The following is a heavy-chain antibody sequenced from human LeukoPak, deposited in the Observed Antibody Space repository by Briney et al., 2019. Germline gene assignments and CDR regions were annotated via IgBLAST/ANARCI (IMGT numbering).Heavy chain of an antibody. J-gene: IGHJ4*02. D-gene: IGHD1-26*01. Sequence: GGSLRLPCAASGFTFSTYWMHWVRQAPGKGLVWLSRISSDGSSTNYADSVTGRFTISRNNAKKSLHLQMNSLRAEDTAVYYCARHPDGSLSLDYWGQGTLVTVSS. CDR2: ISSDGSST. V-gene: IGHV3-74*01. CDR3: ARHPDGSLSLDY. CDR1: GFTFSTYW.